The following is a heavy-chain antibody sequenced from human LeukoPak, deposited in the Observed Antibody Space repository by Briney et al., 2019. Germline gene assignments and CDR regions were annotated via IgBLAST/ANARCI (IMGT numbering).Heavy chain of an antibody. V-gene: IGHV3-64D*06. CDR2: ISSNGGST. CDR1: GFTFRRYA. CDR3: VKDSSSGSYFDY. D-gene: IGHD3-10*01. J-gene: IGHJ4*02. Sequence: GGSLRLSCSASGFTFRRYAMHWVRQAPGKGLEYVSAISSNGGSTYYADSVKGRFTISRDNSRNTLHLQMSSLRVEDTAVYYCVKDSSSGSYFDYWGQGTLVTVSS.